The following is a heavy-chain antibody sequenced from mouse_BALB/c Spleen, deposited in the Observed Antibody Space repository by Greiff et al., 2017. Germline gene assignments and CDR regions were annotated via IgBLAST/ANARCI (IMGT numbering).Heavy chain of an antibody. CDR2: ISDGGSYT. CDR1: GFAFSSYD. CDR3: ARGITRAMDY. V-gene: IGHV5-9-1*01. J-gene: IGHJ4*01. Sequence: EVMLVESGGGLVKPGGSLKLSCAASGFAFSSYDMSWVRQTPEKRLEWVAYISDGGSYTYYPDSVKGRFTISRDNAKNNLYLQMSSLKSEDTAMYYCARGITRAMDYWGQGTSVTVSS. D-gene: IGHD1-1*01.